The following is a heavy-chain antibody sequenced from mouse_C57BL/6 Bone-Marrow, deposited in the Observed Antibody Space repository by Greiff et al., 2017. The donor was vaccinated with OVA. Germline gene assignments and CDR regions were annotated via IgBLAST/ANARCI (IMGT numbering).Heavy chain of an antibody. V-gene: IGHV1-50*01. CDR2: IDPSDSYT. CDR1: GYTFTSYW. Sequence: QVQLQQPGAELVKPGASVKLSCKASGYTFTSYWMKWVKQRPGQGLEWIGEIDPSDSYTNYNQKFKGKATLTVDTSSSTAYMQLSSLTSEDSAVYYCYDYAGYWGQGTTLTVSS. CDR3: YDYAGY. D-gene: IGHD2-4*01. J-gene: IGHJ2*01.